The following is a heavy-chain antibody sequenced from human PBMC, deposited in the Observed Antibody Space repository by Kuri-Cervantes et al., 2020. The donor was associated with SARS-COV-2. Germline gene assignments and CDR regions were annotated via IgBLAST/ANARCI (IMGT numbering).Heavy chain of an antibody. V-gene: IGHV1-69*05. J-gene: IGHJ4*02. Sequence: SVKDSCKASGGTFSSYAISRVRQAPGQGLEWMGGIIPIFGTANYAQKFQGRVTITTDESTSTAYMELSSLRSEDTAVYYCARVASDCSSTSCSDYWGQGTLVTVSS. CDR1: GGTFSSYA. CDR2: IIPIFGTA. CDR3: ARVASDCSSTSCSDY. D-gene: IGHD2-2*01.